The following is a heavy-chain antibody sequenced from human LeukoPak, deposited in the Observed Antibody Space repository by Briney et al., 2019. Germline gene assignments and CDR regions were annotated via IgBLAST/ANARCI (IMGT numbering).Heavy chain of an antibody. CDR1: GGSISSSSYY. CDR2: IYYSGST. Sequence: PSETLSLTCTVSGGSISSSSYYSGWIRQPPGKGLEWIGTIYYSGSTYYSPSLKSRVTISVDTSKNQFSLKLSSVSAADTAVYYCARLPYYYDSSGYTFDIWGQGTMVTVSS. D-gene: IGHD3-22*01. J-gene: IGHJ3*02. CDR3: ARLPYYYDSSGYTFDI. V-gene: IGHV4-39*01.